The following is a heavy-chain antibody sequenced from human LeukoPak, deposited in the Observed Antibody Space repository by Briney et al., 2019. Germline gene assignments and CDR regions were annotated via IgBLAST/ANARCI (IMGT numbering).Heavy chain of an antibody. J-gene: IGHJ4*02. Sequence: PSETLSLTCTVSGASMSSYYWTWIRQPPGKGLEWIGYIYSSGSTNSNPSLKSRVTISVDTSRNQFSLNLSSVTAADTAVYYCARGGEAGLADWGQGTLVTVSS. V-gene: IGHV4-59*01. CDR2: IYSSGST. CDR3: ARGGEAGLAD. D-gene: IGHD4-17*01. CDR1: GASMSSYY.